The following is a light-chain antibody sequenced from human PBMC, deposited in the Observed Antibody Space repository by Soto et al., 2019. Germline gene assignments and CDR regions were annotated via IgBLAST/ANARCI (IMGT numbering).Light chain of an antibody. V-gene: IGKV3-20*01. CDR3: HQYGGSPRT. Sequence: IVFTQSPCTLSLSPGERATLFCRASQSVSSNYLNWFQQKPGQAPRLLIYGVSSRATGIPDRFSGSGAGTDFTLTISRLEPEDFAVYYCHQYGGSPRTFGQGTKVDIK. J-gene: IGKJ1*01. CDR1: QSVSSNY. CDR2: GVS.